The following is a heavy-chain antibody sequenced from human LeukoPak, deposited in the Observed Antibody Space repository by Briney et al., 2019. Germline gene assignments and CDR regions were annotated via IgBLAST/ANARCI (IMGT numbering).Heavy chain of an antibody. J-gene: IGHJ3*02. Sequence: GGSLRLSCAASGFTFSSYYMSWVRQAPGKGLEWVANIRQDGGEKYYVDSVKGRFTISRDNAKNSLYLQMNSLRAEDTAVYYCAREAIAAGTDDAFDIWGQGTMLTVSS. CDR1: GFTFSSYY. CDR2: IRQDGGEK. V-gene: IGHV3-7*01. CDR3: AREAIAAGTDDAFDI. D-gene: IGHD6-13*01.